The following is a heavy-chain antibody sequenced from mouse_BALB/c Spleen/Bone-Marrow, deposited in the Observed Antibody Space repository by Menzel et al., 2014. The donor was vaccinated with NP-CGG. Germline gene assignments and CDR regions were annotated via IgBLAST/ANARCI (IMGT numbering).Heavy chain of an antibody. J-gene: IGHJ4*01. D-gene: IGHD2-3*01. CDR1: GFTFSSFG. Sequence: EVQRVESGGGLLQPGGSRKLSCAASGFTFSSFGMHWVRQAPERGLEWVAYISSGTSTIYYADTVKGRFTISRDNPKNTLFLQMTSLRSEDTAIYYCARDDGYYIRNAMDYWGQGTQSPSPQ. V-gene: IGHV5-17*02. CDR3: ARDDGYYIRNAMDY. CDR2: ISSGTSTI.